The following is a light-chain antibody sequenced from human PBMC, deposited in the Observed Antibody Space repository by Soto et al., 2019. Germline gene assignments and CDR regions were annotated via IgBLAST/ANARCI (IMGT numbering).Light chain of an antibody. Sequence: EIVMTQSPATLSVSPGERATLSCRASQNVSTNLAWYQQKVGQPPRLLLYGASARATGIPARFSGSGSGTEFTLTISSLRSEDFAVYYCQQYNDWPPRRTFGQGTKVEIK. V-gene: IGKV3-15*01. CDR1: QNVSTN. CDR3: QQYNDWPPRRT. CDR2: GAS. J-gene: IGKJ1*01.